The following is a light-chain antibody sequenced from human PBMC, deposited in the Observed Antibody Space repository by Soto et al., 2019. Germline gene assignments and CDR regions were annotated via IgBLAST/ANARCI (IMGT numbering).Light chain of an antibody. V-gene: IGLV1-44*01. CDR3: TVWDDSLNGRL. CDR2: RND. Sequence: QSVLTQPPSASGTPGQRVTFSCSGSSSNIGSNAVNWYRQFPGTAPKLLIYRNDQRPSGVPDRFSGSKSGTSASLAISGLQSEEEADYYCTVWDDSLNGRLFGGGTKVTVL. J-gene: IGLJ2*01. CDR1: SSNIGSNA.